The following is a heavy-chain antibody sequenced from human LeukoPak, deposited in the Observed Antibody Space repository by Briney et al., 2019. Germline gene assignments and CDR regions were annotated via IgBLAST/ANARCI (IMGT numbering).Heavy chain of an antibody. J-gene: IGHJ6*02. V-gene: IGHV1-8*02. CDR2: MDPNSGNT. CDR1: GYTFTGYY. D-gene: IGHD2-2*01. Sequence: EASVKVSCKASGYTFTGYYMHWVRQAPGQGLEWMGWMDPNSGNTGYAQKFQGRVTMTRTTSRSTAYMELSSLRSEDTALYYCARFSRYCSSTSCYLYGMDVWGQGTTVTVSS. CDR3: ARFSRYCSSTSCYLYGMDV.